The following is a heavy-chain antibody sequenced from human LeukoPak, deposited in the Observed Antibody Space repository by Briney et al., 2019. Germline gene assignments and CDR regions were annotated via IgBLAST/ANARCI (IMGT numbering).Heavy chain of an antibody. Sequence: GGSLRLSCAASGFTFSSFAMSWVRQAPGKGLVWVSRINSDGSSTSYADSVKGRFTISRDNAKNTLYLQMNSLRAEDTAVYYCARVGEYSSSNYWGQGTLVTVSS. CDR1: GFTFSSFA. V-gene: IGHV3-74*01. CDR2: INSDGSST. J-gene: IGHJ4*02. D-gene: IGHD6-6*01. CDR3: ARVGEYSSSNY.